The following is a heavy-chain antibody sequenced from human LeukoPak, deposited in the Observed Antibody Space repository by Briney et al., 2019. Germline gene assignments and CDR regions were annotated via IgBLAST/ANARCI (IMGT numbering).Heavy chain of an antibody. J-gene: IGHJ4*02. D-gene: IGHD2-8*01. CDR2: ISYDGSRK. Sequence: GGSLRLSCAASGFIFNTYGVHWVRQAPGKGLEWVSYISYDGSRKNYADSVKGRFTISRDNSKNTLFLQMNSLKAEDTAVYYCAKKLIGNVDYFDYWGQGTLVTVSS. CDR3: AKKLIGNVDYFDY. CDR1: GFIFNTYG. V-gene: IGHV3-30*02.